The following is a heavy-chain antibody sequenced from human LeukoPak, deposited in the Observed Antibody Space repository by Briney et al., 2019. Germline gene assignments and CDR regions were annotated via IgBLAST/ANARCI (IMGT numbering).Heavy chain of an antibody. CDR1: GFTFSNYL. D-gene: IGHD2-2*01. Sequence: GGSLRLSCAASGFTFSNYLMHWVRQAPGKGLVWVSRITSNRSSTGYAGSVKGRFTISRDNAKNTLYLQMNSLTAEDTAVYYCVSLGYCSTSSCQPWGQGTLVTVSS. J-gene: IGHJ4*02. CDR3: VSLGYCSTSSCQP. CDR2: ITSNRSST. V-gene: IGHV3-74*01.